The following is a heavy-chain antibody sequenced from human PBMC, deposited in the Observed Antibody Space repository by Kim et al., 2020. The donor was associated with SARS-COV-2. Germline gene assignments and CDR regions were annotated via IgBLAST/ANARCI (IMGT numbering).Heavy chain of an antibody. D-gene: IGHD3-16*01. J-gene: IGHJ3*01. CDR1: GFNFASYA. Sequence: GGSLRLSCAASGFNFASYAMSWVRPAPGKGLEWVSYIIGGGAKTYYAGSVKGRFTIPRDNSENTPSLQLNSLRAEDTALYYCAKFHSGWGNDAFDFWCLG. CDR3: AKFHSGWGNDAFDF. CDR2: IIGGGAKT. V-gene: IGHV3-23*01.